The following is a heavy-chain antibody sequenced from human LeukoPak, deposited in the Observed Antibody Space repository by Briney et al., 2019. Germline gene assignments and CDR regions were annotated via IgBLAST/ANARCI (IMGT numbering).Heavy chain of an antibody. V-gene: IGHV3-23*01. J-gene: IGHJ4*02. D-gene: IGHD1-26*01. CDR2: ISGSGGST. CDR1: GSTFRTDA. Sequence: GGSLRLSCAASGSTFRTDAMSWVRQAPGKGLEWVSAISGSGGSTYYADSVRGRFTISRDNSKNTLYLQMNSLRAEDTAVYYCAKESSGSYYLFDYWGQGTLVTVSS. CDR3: AKESSGSYYLFDY.